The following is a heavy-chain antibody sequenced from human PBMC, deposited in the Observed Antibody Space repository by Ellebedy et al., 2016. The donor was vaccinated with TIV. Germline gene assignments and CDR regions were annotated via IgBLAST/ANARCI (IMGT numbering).Heavy chain of an antibody. CDR3: ARGLFGPDF. Sequence: GGSLRLSXAASGFTFHSFWMHWVRQVPRKGLVWVSRVNTDGSDIVYAESVMGRFAVTRDNAKDTVYLQMNSLRVEDTAVYYCARGLFGPDFWGQGTLVTVSS. CDR1: GFTFHSFW. V-gene: IGHV3-74*01. CDR2: VNTDGSDI. J-gene: IGHJ4*02. D-gene: IGHD3-16*01.